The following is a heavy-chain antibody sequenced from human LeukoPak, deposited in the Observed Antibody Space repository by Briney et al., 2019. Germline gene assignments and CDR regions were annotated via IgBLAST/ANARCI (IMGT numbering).Heavy chain of an antibody. CDR2: IYYSGST. CDR3: ARDMVNSYGDHPFDY. CDR1: GGFISSYY. D-gene: IGHD4-17*01. Sequence: SETLSLTCTVSGGFISSYYWSWIRQPPGKGLEWIGYIYYSGSTNYNPSLKSRVTISVDTSKNQFSLKLTSVTAADTAVYYCARDMVNSYGDHPFDYWGQGTLVTVSS. J-gene: IGHJ4*02. V-gene: IGHV4-59*01.